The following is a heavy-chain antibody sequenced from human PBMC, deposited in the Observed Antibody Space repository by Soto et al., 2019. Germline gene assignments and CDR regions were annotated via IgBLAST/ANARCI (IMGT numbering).Heavy chain of an antibody. D-gene: IGHD3-22*01. Sequence: QVQLVESGGGLVKPGGSLRLSCAASGFTFSDYYMSWIRQAPGKGLEWVSYISSSGSTIYYADSVKGRFTISRDNAKNSLDLERNRVRAEATDVYYCWRGLDDSSGEHGDAFDIWGQGTMVTVSS. J-gene: IGHJ3*02. V-gene: IGHV3-11*01. CDR3: WRGLDDSSGEHGDAFDI. CDR2: ISSSGSTI. CDR1: GFTFSDYY.